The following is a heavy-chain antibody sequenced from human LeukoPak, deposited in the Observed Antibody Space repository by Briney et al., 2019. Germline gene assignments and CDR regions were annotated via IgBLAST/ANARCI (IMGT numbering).Heavy chain of an antibody. CDR3: TTRPDIMTGDSPLRKNYYYYYMDV. CDR2: IKSKTDGETT. V-gene: IGHV3-15*01. D-gene: IGHD3-9*01. Sequence: GGSLRLSCAASGFTFRNAWMRWVRQAPGKGLEWVGHIKSKTDGETTDYAAPVKDRFTISRDDSKNTLYLHMNSLKTEDTAVYYCTTRPDIMTGDSPLRKNYYYYYMDVWGKGTTVTISS. J-gene: IGHJ6*03. CDR1: GFTFRNAW.